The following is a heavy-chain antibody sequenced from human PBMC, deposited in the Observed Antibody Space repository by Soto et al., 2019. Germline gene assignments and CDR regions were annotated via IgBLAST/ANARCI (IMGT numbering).Heavy chain of an antibody. J-gene: IGHJ4*02. V-gene: IGHV3-23*01. Sequence: GGSLRLSCTASGFTFSSYAMSWVRQAPGKELEWVSVITGSGGTTHYADSVKGRFAVSRDNSKNTLYLQMSSLRAEDTALYYCANSGYDFDYWGQGTLVTVSS. CDR1: GFTFSSYA. CDR3: ANSGYDFDY. D-gene: IGHD5-12*01. CDR2: ITGSGGTT.